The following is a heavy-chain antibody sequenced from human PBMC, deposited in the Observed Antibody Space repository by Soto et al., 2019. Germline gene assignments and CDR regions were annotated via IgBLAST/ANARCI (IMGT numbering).Heavy chain of an antibody. Sequence: ASVKVSCKVSGYTLTELSMHWVRQAPGKGLEWMGGFDPEDGETIYAQKFQGRVTMTEDTSTDTAYMELSSLRSEDTAVYYCATWGGEYYDFWSGYFGNAFDIWGQGTMVTVSS. CDR3: ATWGGEYYDFWSGYFGNAFDI. CDR2: FDPEDGET. J-gene: IGHJ3*02. CDR1: GYTLTELS. D-gene: IGHD3-3*01. V-gene: IGHV1-24*01.